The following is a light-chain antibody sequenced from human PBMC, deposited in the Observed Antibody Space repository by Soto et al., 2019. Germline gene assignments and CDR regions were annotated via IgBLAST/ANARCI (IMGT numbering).Light chain of an antibody. Sequence: QSVLTQPASVSRSPGQSITISCTGTSSDVGGYNYVSWYQQHPGKAPKLMIYDVSNRPSGVSNRFSGSKSGNTASLTISGLQAEDEADYYCSSYTSSSTLEVVFGGGTKLTVL. CDR2: DVS. CDR3: SSYTSSSTLEVV. J-gene: IGLJ2*01. CDR1: SSDVGGYNY. V-gene: IGLV2-14*01.